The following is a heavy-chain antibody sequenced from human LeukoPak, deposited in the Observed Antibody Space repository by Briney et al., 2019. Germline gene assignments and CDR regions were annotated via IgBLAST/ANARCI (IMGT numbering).Heavy chain of an antibody. CDR3: ARGGSNDPFCYYYMGV. D-gene: IGHD1-1*01. Sequence: ASAKVSCKVSGYTFNSYAISWVRQAPGQGLEWMGWISTYSGDTNYAQKLQGRVTMTTDTSTTTAYMELRSLRSDDTAVYYCARGGSNDPFCYYYMGVWGKGTTVTVSS. CDR2: ISTYSGDT. J-gene: IGHJ6*03. CDR1: GYTFNSYA. V-gene: IGHV1-18*01.